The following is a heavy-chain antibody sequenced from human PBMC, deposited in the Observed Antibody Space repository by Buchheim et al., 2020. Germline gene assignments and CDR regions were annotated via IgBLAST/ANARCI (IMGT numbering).Heavy chain of an antibody. CDR1: GYTFTGYY. V-gene: IGHV1-2*02. J-gene: IGHJ6*02. Sequence: QVQLVQSGAEVKKPGASVKVSCKASGYTFTGYYMHWVRQAPGQGLEWMGWINPNSGDTNYAQKFQGRVTMTRDTSISTAYMELSRLRSDDTAVYYCARDPYSGSYYGIYYYGMDVWGQGTT. CDR3: ARDPYSGSYYGIYYYGMDV. CDR2: INPNSGDT. D-gene: IGHD1-26*01.